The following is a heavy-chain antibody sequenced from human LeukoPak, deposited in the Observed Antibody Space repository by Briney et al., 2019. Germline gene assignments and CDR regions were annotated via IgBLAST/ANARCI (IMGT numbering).Heavy chain of an antibody. Sequence: SVKVSCKASGGTFTNYAFTWVRQAPGQGPDWMGKIIPMFGIPNYAQKFQGRVTITADKSTGTVYMELSSLTSEDTAVYYCATSRPRYSSLDLDLWGQGTLVTVSS. V-gene: IGHV1-69*04. D-gene: IGHD1-26*01. CDR3: ATSRPRYSSLDLDL. CDR1: GGTFTNYA. CDR2: IIPMFGIP. J-gene: IGHJ4*02.